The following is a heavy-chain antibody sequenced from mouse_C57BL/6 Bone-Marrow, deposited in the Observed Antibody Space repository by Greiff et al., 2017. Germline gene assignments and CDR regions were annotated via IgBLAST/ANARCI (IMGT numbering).Heavy chain of an antibody. J-gene: IGHJ4*01. CDR2: IDPENGDT. D-gene: IGHD2-1*01. Sequence: EVHLVESGAELVRPGASVKLSCTASGFNIKDDYMHWVKQRPEQGLEWIGWIDPENGDTEYASKFQGKATITADTSSNQAYLQLSSLTSEDTAVYYCTVIYYGWGQGTSVTVSS. V-gene: IGHV14-4*01. CDR1: GFNIKDDY. CDR3: TVIYYG.